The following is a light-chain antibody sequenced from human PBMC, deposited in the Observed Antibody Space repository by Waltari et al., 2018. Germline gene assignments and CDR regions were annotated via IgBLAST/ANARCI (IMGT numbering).Light chain of an antibody. CDR2: GAS. CDR1: QGIRNS. J-gene: IGKJ1*01. Sequence: DIQLPQSPSSLSAFVGDRVTISCRASQGIRNSVDWFQHKPGKAPKALMYGASTLHSGVPSRFSGSGFGTDVTLTCSGLQPEDLATYYCLQYDSYPRTFGQGTKVEIK. V-gene: IGKV1-16*01. CDR3: LQYDSYPRT.